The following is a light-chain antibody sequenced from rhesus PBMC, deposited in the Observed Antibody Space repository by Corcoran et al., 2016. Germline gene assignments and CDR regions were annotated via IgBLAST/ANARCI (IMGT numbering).Light chain of an antibody. CDR3: SSTGITTTYI. CDR2: EVS. CDR1: SSDIGGSNR. V-gene: IGLV2-13*02. J-gene: IGLJ1*01. Sequence: QAAPTQSPSVSGSPGQSVTISCTGSSSDIGGSNRVSWYQQHPGRAPKLMIYEVSKRPSGVSDRFSGSKSANTASLTISGLQAEDEADYYCSSTGITTTYIFGVGTRLTVL.